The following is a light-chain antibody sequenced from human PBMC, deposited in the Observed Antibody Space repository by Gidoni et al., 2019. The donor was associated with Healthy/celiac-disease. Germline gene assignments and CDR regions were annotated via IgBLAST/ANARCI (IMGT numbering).Light chain of an antibody. V-gene: IGKV1-9*01. CDR3: QQLNSYPLT. CDR2: AAS. Sequence: DIQLTQSPSFLSASVGDRVTITCRASQGISSYLAWYQQKPGKAPKLLIYAASTLQSGVPSRFSGSGSGTEFTLTISSLQPKDFATYYCQQLNSYPLTFXGXTKVEIK. J-gene: IGKJ4*01. CDR1: QGISSY.